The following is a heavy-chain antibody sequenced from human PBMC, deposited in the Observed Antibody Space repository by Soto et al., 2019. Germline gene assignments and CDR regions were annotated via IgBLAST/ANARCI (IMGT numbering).Heavy chain of an antibody. CDR2: ISYDGCNK. Sequence: PGGSLRLSCAASGFTFSSYGMHWVRQAPGKGLEWVAVISYDGCNKYYADSVKGRFTISRDNSKNTLYLQMNSLRAEDTAVYYCAKDRSPWKAVAGYFDYWGQGTLVTVSS. V-gene: IGHV3-30*18. J-gene: IGHJ4*02. D-gene: IGHD6-19*01. CDR3: AKDRSPWKAVAGYFDY. CDR1: GFTFSSYG.